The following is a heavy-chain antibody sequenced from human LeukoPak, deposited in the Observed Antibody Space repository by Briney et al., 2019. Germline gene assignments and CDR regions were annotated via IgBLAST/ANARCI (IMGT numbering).Heavy chain of an antibody. CDR1: GGTFSSYA. J-gene: IGHJ6*02. CDR3: ASDPNDYGDYYGMDV. CDR2: IIPILGIA. Sequence: SVKVSCKASGGTFSSYAISWVRQAPGQGLEWMGRIIPILGIANYAQKFQGRVTITADKSTSTAYMELSSLRSEDTAVYYCASDPNDYGDYYGMDVWGQGTTVTVSS. D-gene: IGHD4-17*01. V-gene: IGHV1-69*04.